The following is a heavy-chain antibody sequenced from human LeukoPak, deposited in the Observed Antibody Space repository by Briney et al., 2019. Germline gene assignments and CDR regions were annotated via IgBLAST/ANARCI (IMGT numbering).Heavy chain of an antibody. Sequence: GGSLRLSCEASGFRFSFYAMHWVRQAPGKGLEYVSRVNDNGGSTSYVDSVKGRFTISRDNSKNTLYLQMGRLRPEDVAVYYCARLHLYSSSSDYWGQGTLVTVSS. V-gene: IGHV3-64*02. J-gene: IGHJ4*02. CDR3: ARLHLYSSSSDY. CDR2: VNDNGGST. D-gene: IGHD6-6*01. CDR1: GFRFSFYA.